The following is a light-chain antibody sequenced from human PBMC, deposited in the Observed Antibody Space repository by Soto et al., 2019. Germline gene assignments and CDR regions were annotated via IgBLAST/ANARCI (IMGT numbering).Light chain of an antibody. V-gene: IGKV3-20*01. Sequence: EIVLTQSPGTLSLSPGERATLSCKASQSVTSRYLAWYQQKPGQAPRLLIYGASSRATGIPDRFSGSGSGTDFTITISRLEPEDFAVYFCQQYNNSPKYTFGQGTKLEIK. CDR1: QSVTSRY. CDR2: GAS. CDR3: QQYNNSPKYT. J-gene: IGKJ2*01.